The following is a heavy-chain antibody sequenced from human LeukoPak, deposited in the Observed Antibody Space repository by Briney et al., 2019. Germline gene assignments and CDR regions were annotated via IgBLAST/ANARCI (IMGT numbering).Heavy chain of an antibody. V-gene: IGHV3-74*01. CDR3: ARAGYDSSGAFDV. CDR2: INSDGSST. D-gene: IGHD3-22*01. J-gene: IGHJ3*01. Sequence: QPGGSLRLSCAASGFTFSSYWMHWVRQAPGKGLVWVSRINSDGSSTSYADSVKGRFTISRDNAKNTLYLQMNSLRGEETAVYYCARAGYDSSGAFDVWGQGTMVTVSS. CDR1: GFTFSSYW.